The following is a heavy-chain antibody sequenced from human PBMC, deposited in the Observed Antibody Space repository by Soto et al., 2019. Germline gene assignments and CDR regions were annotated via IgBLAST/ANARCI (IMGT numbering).Heavy chain of an antibody. CDR1: GLTFSNYA. CDR3: AKNQERALPGVIAL. D-gene: IGHD2-15*01. V-gene: IGHV3-23*01. Sequence: EVRLLESGGGLVQPGGSLRLSCATSGLTFSNYAMSWVRQAPGEGLEWVPYMSGSSSTTYYADSVRGLFTIYTDRSKSTQSLQMSSLRAEDTALYYCAKNQERALPGVIALWGQGTLVSVPS. J-gene: IGHJ5*02. CDR2: MSGSSSTT.